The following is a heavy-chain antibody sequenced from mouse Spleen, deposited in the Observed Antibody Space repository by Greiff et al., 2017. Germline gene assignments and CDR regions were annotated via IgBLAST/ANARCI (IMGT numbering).Heavy chain of an antibody. CDR2: ISDGGSYT. CDR3: ARGTTVFDY. D-gene: IGHD1-1*01. CDR1: GFTFSSYA. J-gene: IGHJ2*01. Sequence: EVKLVESGGGLVKPGGSLKLSCAASGFTFSSYAMSWVRQTPEKRLELVATISDGGSYTYYPDNVKGRFTISRDHAKNNLYLQMSHLKSEDTAMYYCARGTTVFDYWGQGTTLTVSS. V-gene: IGHV5-4*03.